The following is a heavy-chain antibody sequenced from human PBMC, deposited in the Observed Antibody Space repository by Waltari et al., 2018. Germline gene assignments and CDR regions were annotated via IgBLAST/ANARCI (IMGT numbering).Heavy chain of an antibody. V-gene: IGHV2-5*02. CDR3: ARSXGXCSXGRCYADPYFDX. CDR2: IFWDDDK. CDR1: GFSXTTSGVG. Sequence: QXTLRXXXPTLGKPXQXXXLTXTFXGFSXTTSGVGVGWIRQPPGKAPEWLALIFWDDDKRXRPSLXSRLTITTAAXKDQVILRMTNVSPVDTXTYYCARSXGXCSXGRCYADPYFDXWGQGTLVTVSS. D-gene: IGHD2-15*01. J-gene: IGHJ4*02.